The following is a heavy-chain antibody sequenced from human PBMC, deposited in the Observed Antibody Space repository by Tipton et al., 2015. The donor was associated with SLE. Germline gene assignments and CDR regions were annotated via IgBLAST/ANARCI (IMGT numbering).Heavy chain of an antibody. D-gene: IGHD2-15*01. CDR1: GFTFGSYP. J-gene: IGHJ4*02. V-gene: IGHV3-23*01. CDR3: AKMISSKDIVGWGFDY. CDR2: ISPSGQST. Sequence: SLRLSCAVSGFTFGSYPMSWVRLAPGRGLEWVSSISPSGQSTYYADSVKGRFTNFRDNSKFTLDLHMSSLRDEDTAMYYCAKMISSKDIVGWGFDYWGQGALVTVSS.